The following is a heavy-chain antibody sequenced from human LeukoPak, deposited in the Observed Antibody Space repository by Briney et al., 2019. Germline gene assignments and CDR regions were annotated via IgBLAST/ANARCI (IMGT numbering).Heavy chain of an antibody. CDR2: IWYDGSKK. D-gene: IGHD5-24*01. CDR1: GFTFSTLG. J-gene: IGHJ3*02. CDR3: ARADGAWKRNGLDI. Sequence: GGSMTPSCAASGFTFSTLGVHWVRQAPDKGLEWVAVIWYDGSKKYYADSVKGRFTISRDNSKNTLDLQMNSLTAEDTAVYYCARADGAWKRNGLDIWGQGTLVTVSS. V-gene: IGHV3-33*01.